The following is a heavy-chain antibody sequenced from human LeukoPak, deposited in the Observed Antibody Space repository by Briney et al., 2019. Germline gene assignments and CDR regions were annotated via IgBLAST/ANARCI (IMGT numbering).Heavy chain of an antibody. CDR2: IYYSGGT. J-gene: IGHJ4*02. D-gene: IGHD3-10*01. Sequence: SQTLSLTCTVSSDSIRTSSHYWGWIRQSPGKGLEYIGSIYYSGGTYYNPSLKSRVSIFVDTSKNQFSLRLSSVTAADTAVYYCARRNYSYGSGTAFDFWGQGTLVTVSS. V-gene: IGHV4-39*01. CDR3: ARRNYSYGSGTAFDF. CDR1: SDSIRTSSHY.